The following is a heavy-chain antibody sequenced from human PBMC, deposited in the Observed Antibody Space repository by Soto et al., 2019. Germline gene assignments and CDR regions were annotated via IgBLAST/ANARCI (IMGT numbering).Heavy chain of an antibody. CDR2: ISAYNGNT. Sequence: ASGKISCKASGYTFTSYGISWVRQAPGQGLEWMGWISAYNGNTNYAQKLQGRVTMTTDTSTSTAYMELRSLRSDDTAVYYCARGSAVAVTWWFESCGQGTLVTVS. J-gene: IGHJ5*01. V-gene: IGHV1-18*01. D-gene: IGHD6-19*01. CDR1: GYTFTSYG. CDR3: ARGSAVAVTWWFES.